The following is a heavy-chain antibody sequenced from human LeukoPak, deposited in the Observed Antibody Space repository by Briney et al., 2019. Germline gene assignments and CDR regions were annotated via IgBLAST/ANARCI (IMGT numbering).Heavy chain of an antibody. Sequence: PSETLSLTCTVSGGSISSGTYYWSWIRQPAGKGLEWIGHIYTSESTNYNPSLKSRVTISLDTSKNQFSLKLSSVTAADTAVYFCARYGNVPSAHFDYWGQGTLVTVSS. J-gene: IGHJ4*02. CDR2: IYTSEST. CDR3: ARYGNVPSAHFDY. CDR1: GGSISSGTYY. D-gene: IGHD2-2*01. V-gene: IGHV4-61*09.